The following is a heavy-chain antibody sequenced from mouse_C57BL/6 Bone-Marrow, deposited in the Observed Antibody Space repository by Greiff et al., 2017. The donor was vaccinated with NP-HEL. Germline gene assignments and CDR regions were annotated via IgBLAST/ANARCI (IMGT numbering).Heavy chain of an antibody. D-gene: IGHD1-1*01. CDR2: IRSKSNNYAT. Sequence: EVQLVESGGGLVQPKGSLKLSCAASGFSFNTYAMNWVRQAPGKGLEWVARIRSKSNNYATYYADSVKDRFTISRDDSESMLYLQMNNLKTEDTAMYYCVRGLLRDEDYWGQGTTLTVSS. CDR1: GFSFNTYA. CDR3: VRGLLRDEDY. V-gene: IGHV10-1*01. J-gene: IGHJ2*01.